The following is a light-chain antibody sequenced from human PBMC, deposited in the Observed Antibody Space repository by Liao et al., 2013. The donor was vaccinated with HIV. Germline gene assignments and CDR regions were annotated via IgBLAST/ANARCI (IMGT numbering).Light chain of an antibody. CDR1: NIGSKS. Sequence: SYELTQPPSVSVAPGKTARITCGGNNIGSKSVHWYQQKPGQAPVLVIYYDSYRPSGIPERFSGSNSGNTATLTISRVEAGDEADYYCQVWDSSSDHYVFGTATKVTVL. J-gene: IGLJ1*01. CDR3: QVWDSSSDHYV. CDR2: YDS. V-gene: IGLV3-21*01.